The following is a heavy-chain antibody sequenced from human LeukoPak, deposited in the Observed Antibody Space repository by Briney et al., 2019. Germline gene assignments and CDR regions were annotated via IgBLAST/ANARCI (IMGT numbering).Heavy chain of an antibody. CDR2: IYYSGST. J-gene: IGHJ4*02. Sequence: SETLSLTCTVSGGSISSYYWSWIRQPPGKGLEWIGYIYYSGSTNYNPSLKSRVTISVDTSKNQFSLKLSSVTAADTAVYYCARVDPYQGGTFDNWAREPWSPSPQ. V-gene: IGHV4-59*01. CDR3: ARVDPYQGGTFDN. CDR1: GGSISSYY. D-gene: IGHD3-16*01.